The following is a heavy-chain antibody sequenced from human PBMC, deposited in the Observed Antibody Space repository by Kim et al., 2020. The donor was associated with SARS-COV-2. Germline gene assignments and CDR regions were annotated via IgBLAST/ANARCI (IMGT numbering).Heavy chain of an antibody. D-gene: IGHD1-26*01. V-gene: IGHV3-23*01. CDR3: AKDQRSGSYSLGAFDI. Sequence: GGSLRLSCAASGFTFSSYAMSWVRQAPGKGLEWVSAISGSGGSTYYADSVKGRFTISRDNSKNTLYLQMNSLRAEDTAVYYCAKDQRSGSYSLGAFDIWGQGTMVTVSS. CDR1: GFTFSSYA. J-gene: IGHJ3*02. CDR2: ISGSGGST.